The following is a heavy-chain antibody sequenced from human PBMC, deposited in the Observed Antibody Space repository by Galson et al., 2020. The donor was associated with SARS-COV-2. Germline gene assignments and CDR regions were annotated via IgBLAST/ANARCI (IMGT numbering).Heavy chain of an antibody. CDR2: VYYTGTT. CDR3: SRALDHAGRYGMDV. V-gene: IGHV4-39*07. Sequence: SETLSLTCEVTGGSISSESNYWGWIRQSTGEELEWIASVYYTGTTYYNPSLRSRVTISVDTSKNQFSLKLTSVTAADAAIYYCSRALDHAGRYGMDVWGQGTTVTVSS. J-gene: IGHJ6*02. CDR1: GGSISSESNY. D-gene: IGHD1-26*01.